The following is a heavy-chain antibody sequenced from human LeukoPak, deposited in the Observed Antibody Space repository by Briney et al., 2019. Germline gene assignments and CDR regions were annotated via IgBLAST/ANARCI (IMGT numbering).Heavy chain of an antibody. D-gene: IGHD3-10*01. CDR1: GFTFYNYA. J-gene: IGHJ6*02. CDR2: ISDSGSST. CDR3: AKVPYSDYGSGRPPFMDV. V-gene: IGHV3-23*01. Sequence: GGSLRLSCAASGFTFYNYAMNWVRQAPGTGLEWVSTISDSGSSTYYADSVRGRFTISRDNSKNTLYLQMDSLRAEDTAIYYCAKVPYSDYGSGRPPFMDVWGQGTTVAVSS.